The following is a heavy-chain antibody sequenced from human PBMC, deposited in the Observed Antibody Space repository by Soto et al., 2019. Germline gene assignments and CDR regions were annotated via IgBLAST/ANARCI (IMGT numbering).Heavy chain of an antibody. CDR2: IDPSDSYT. J-gene: IGHJ3*02. CDR3: ARRQVRSIVGATVAFDI. Sequence: PAEPMKISCKGPAYSITIYRISWLLQIPVKVLEWMGRIDPSDSYTNYSPSFQGHVTISADKSISTAYLQWSSLKASDTAMYYCARRQVRSIVGATVAFDIWGQGTMVTVSS. CDR1: AYSITIYR. D-gene: IGHD1-26*01. V-gene: IGHV5-10-1*01.